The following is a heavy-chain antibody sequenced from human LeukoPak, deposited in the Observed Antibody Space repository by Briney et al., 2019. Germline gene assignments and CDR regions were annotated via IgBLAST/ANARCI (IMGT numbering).Heavy chain of an antibody. CDR3: ARKDISALAGAFDI. J-gene: IGHJ3*02. V-gene: IGHV4-4*07. D-gene: IGHD2-21*01. CDR1: GGSSSDYY. Sequence: PSETLSLTSTVSGGSSSDYYWSWIRQPAGQGLEWIGRIYTSGSTNYNPSLKTRVTMSVDTSKTPFSLRLSSVTAADTGVYYCARKDISALAGAFDIWGQGTMVTVSS. CDR2: IYTSGST.